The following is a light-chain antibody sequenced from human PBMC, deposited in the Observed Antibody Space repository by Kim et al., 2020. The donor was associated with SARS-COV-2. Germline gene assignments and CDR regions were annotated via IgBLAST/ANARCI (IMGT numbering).Light chain of an antibody. J-gene: IGKJ1*01. CDR2: AAS. V-gene: IGKV1-39*01. CDR3: QQSYSTLWT. Sequence: IPLPPSPSSLSASVGDRVTITCRASQSISSYLNWYQQKPGKAPKLLIYAASSLQSGVPSRFSGSGSGTDFTLTISSLQPEDFATYYCQQSYSTLWTFGQGTKVEIK. CDR1: QSISSY.